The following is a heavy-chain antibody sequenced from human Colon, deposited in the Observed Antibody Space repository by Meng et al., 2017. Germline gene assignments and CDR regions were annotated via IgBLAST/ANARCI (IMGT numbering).Heavy chain of an antibody. CDR3: ARDSVITFGGVIAPGY. CDR1: GFTFSSYG. Sequence: VLLVEAGGGVGQPGRSLRLSWAASGFTFSSYGMHWVRQAPGKGLEWVAVIWYDGSNKYYADSVKGRFTISRDNSKNTLYLQMNSLRAEDTAVYYCARDSVITFGGVIAPGYWGQGTLVTVSS. V-gene: IGHV3-33*01. CDR2: IWYDGSNK. D-gene: IGHD3-16*02. J-gene: IGHJ4*02.